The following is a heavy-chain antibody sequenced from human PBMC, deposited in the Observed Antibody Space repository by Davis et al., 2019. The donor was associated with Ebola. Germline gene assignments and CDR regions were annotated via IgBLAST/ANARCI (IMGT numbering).Heavy chain of an antibody. D-gene: IGHD1-26*01. J-gene: IGHJ4*02. CDR3: ARVKWDRQKPFDY. CDR2: TYYKSKWYN. V-gene: IGHV6-1*01. Sequence: PSETLSLTCAISGDGVSSGAWDWIRQSPSRGLEWLGRTYYKSKWYNDYAASVKSRITINPDTSKNQFSLQLNSVTPEDTAVYYCARVKWDRQKPFDYWGQGTLVTVSS. CDR1: GDGVSSGA.